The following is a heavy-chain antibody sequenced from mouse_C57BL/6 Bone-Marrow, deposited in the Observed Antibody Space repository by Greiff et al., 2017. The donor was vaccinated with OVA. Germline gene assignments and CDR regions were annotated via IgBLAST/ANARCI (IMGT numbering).Heavy chain of an antibody. V-gene: IGHV2-2*01. Sequence: QVQLQQSGPGLVQPSQSLSITCTVSGFSLTSYGVHWVRQSPGKGLEWLGVIWSGGSTDYNAAFISRLSISKDNSKSKVFFKMNSLQADDTAIYDCASYYDYDGAMDYWGQGTSVTVSA. CDR2: IWSGGST. J-gene: IGHJ4*01. CDR1: GFSLTSYG. CDR3: ASYYDYDGAMDY. D-gene: IGHD2-4*01.